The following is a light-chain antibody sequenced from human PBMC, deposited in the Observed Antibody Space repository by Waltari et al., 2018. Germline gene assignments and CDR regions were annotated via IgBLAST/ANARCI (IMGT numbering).Light chain of an antibody. V-gene: IGKV3-20*01. CDR3: QHYVRLPAT. CDR1: QSVSRA. J-gene: IGKJ1*01. CDR2: GAS. Sequence: EIGLTQSPGTLSLSPGERATLSCWASQSVSRALVWYQQKPGQASRLRIYGASTRAPGIPDRFSGSGSGTDFSLTINRLEPEDFAVYYCQHYVRLPATFGQGTKVEI.